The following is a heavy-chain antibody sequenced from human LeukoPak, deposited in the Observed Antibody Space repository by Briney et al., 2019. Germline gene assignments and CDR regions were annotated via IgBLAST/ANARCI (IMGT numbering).Heavy chain of an antibody. V-gene: IGHV3-11*01. D-gene: IGHD3-10*01. CDR2: ISSSGSTI. CDR3: ARERLGPYGSGSYLDY. CDR1: GFTFSDYY. Sequence: GGSLRLSCAASGFTFSDYYMSWIRQAPGKGVEGVSYISSSGSTIYSADSVKRRFTISRDNAKNSLYLQMNSLRAEDTAVYYCARERLGPYGSGSYLDYWGQGTLVTVSS. J-gene: IGHJ4*02.